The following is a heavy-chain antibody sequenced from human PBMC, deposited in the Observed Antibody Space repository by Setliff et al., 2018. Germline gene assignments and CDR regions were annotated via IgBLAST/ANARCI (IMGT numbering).Heavy chain of an antibody. J-gene: IGHJ3*01. CDR1: GYIFRSYG. CDR2: ISSYKGHT. Sequence: SVKVSCKASGYIFRSYGLSWVRQAPGQGLEWMGWISSYKGHTNYAPKVQGRVTMTTDTSTGTASMELWSLRSDDTAIYYCAISTLSICTGGNCPNAFDVWGQGTVVTVSS. V-gene: IGHV1-18*01. CDR3: AISTLSICTGGNCPNAFDV. D-gene: IGHD2-8*02.